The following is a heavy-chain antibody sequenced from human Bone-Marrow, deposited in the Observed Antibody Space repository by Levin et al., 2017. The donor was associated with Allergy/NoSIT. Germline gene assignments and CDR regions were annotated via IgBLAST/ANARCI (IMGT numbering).Heavy chain of an antibody. D-gene: IGHD2-15*01. CDR1: GIIFSNHG. V-gene: IGHV3-23*01. CDR2: VSGAGAST. Sequence: ETLSLTCEARGIIFSNHGMSWVRQAPGKGLEWVAAVSGAGASTYYADSLKGRFSISRDNSKSTLSLQMSSLTADDTALYYCARPQVDCSGGSCYQTPFDNWGQGTLVTVSS. J-gene: IGHJ4*02. CDR3: ARPQVDCSGGSCYQTPFDN.